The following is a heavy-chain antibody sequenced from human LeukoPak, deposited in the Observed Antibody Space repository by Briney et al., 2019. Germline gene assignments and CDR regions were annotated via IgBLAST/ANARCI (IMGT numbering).Heavy chain of an antibody. CDR3: ARDGIAPEDY. CDR2: INPNSGGT. V-gene: IGHV1-2*06. Sequence: ASVKVSCKASGYIFTDYYMHWVRQAPGQELGWMGRINPNSGGTNYAQKFQGRVTMTRDTSISTAYMELSRLRSDDTAVYYCARDGIAPEDYWGQGTLVTVSS. J-gene: IGHJ4*02. D-gene: IGHD6-13*01. CDR1: GYIFTDYY.